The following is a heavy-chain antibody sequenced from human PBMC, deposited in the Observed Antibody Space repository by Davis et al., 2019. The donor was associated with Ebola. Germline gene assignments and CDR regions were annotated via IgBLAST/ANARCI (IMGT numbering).Heavy chain of an antibody. CDR1: VITFSSYA. CDR3: ASSSSPDY. D-gene: IGHD6-6*01. V-gene: IGHV3-53*01. CDR2: IYSGGST. Sequence: GESLKISCTDSVITFSSYAMTWVRQAPGKGLEWVSVIYSGGSTYYADSVKGRFTISRDNSKNTLYLQMNSLRAEDTAVYYCASSSSPDYWGQGTLVTVSS. J-gene: IGHJ4*02.